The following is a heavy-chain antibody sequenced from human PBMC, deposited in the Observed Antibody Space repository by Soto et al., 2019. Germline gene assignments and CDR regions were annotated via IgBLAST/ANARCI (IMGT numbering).Heavy chain of an antibody. CDR1: GFSFSTYL. CDR2: FVSSGGNT. CDR3: ARNGYYYDSSDFSDDAFDI. V-gene: IGHV3-23*01. Sequence: GGSLRLSCTASGFSFSTYLVSWVRQAPGKGLEWVAGFVSSGGNTLYADSVEGRFTISRDISKNTLFLQMNSLRAEDTAVYYCARNGYYYDSSDFSDDAFDIWGQGTMVTVSS. D-gene: IGHD3-22*01. J-gene: IGHJ3*02.